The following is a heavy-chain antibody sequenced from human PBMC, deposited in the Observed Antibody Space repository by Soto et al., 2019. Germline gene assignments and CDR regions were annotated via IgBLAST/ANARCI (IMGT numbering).Heavy chain of an antibody. V-gene: IGHV3-21*02. J-gene: IGHJ6*02. CDR2: ITSNSGDI. CDR1: GFTRTTYT. CDR3: VGARGISSFYGMDV. Sequence: EVQLVESGGGLVKPGGCLRLSCEASGFTRTTYTMNWVRHASGKWLEWVSSITSNSGDIYYADSVKGRFNLSRDNARNSLYRKMHSRSAEGTAVSYCVGARGISSFYGMDVWGQGTTVTVSS.